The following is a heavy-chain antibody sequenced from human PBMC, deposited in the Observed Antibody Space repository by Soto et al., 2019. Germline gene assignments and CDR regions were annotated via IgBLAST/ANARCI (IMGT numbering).Heavy chain of an antibody. V-gene: IGHV1-69*10. Sequence: SVKVSCKASGGGNLRDYRTTWVRRAPGKGLEWMGGINPEHGYANYAQNFQGRVTMTEDTSTDTAYMELSSLRSEDTAVYYCATLTLWGQGTLVTVSS. CDR1: GGGNLRDYR. J-gene: IGHJ4*02. CDR3: ATLTL. CDR2: INPEHGYA. D-gene: IGHD3-9*01.